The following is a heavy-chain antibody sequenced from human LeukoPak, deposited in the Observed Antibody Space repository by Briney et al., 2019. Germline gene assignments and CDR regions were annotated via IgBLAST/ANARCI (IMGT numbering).Heavy chain of an antibody. Sequence: QSGGSLRLSCAASGFTFSSYAMSWVRQAPGKGLEWVSAISGSGGSTYYADSVKGRFTISRDNSKNTLYLQMNSLRAEDTAVYYCAAGITIFGVVLDYWGQGTLVTVSS. CDR1: GFTFSSYA. D-gene: IGHD3-3*01. CDR3: AAGITIFGVVLDY. CDR2: ISGSGGST. J-gene: IGHJ4*02. V-gene: IGHV3-23*01.